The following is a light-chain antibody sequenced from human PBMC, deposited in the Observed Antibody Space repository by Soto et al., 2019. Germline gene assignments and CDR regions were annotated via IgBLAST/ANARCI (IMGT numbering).Light chain of an antibody. CDR1: QGISSY. V-gene: IGKV1-9*01. Sequence: DIQLTQSPSFLSASVGDRVTITCRASQGISSYLAWYQQKPGKAPKRLIYAASTLQSGVPSRFSGSGSGTEFSRTIRSQQPEDFATYSCQQLNSYPRTFGGGTKVEIK. J-gene: IGKJ4*01. CDR3: QQLNSYPRT. CDR2: AAS.